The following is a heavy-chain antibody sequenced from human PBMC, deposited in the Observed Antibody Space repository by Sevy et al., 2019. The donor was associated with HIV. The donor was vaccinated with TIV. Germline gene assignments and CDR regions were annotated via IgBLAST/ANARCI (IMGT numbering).Heavy chain of an antibody. J-gene: IGHJ3*01. CDR2: VYYTGRT. D-gene: IGHD2-15*01. Sequence: SETLSLTCTVSGGSISSSSYYWAWIRQPPGKGLEWIGSVYYTGRTYYKPSLKSRVTISADRSKNQFSLKLSSVTAADMAVYYCARPYTVEALGHAFDVWGHGTMVTVSS. V-gene: IGHV4-39*01. CDR1: GGSISSSSYY. CDR3: ARPYTVEALGHAFDV.